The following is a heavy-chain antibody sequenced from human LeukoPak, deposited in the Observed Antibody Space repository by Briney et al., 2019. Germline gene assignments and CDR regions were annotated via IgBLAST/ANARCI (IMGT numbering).Heavy chain of an antibody. V-gene: IGHV4-30-2*01. Sequence: SETLSLTCTVSGGSISSPGCYWSWIRQPPGKGLEWIGYIYHTGSTYYNPSLKSRVTISVARSQTQFSLNLTSLTAADTAVYYCARGTAHYYYGMDVWGQGTTVTVSS. J-gene: IGHJ6*02. CDR2: IYHTGST. D-gene: IGHD1-1*01. CDR1: GGSISSPGCY. CDR3: ARGTAHYYYGMDV.